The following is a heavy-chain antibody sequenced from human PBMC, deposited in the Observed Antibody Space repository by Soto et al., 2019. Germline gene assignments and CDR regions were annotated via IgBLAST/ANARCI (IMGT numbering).Heavy chain of an antibody. Sequence: SETLSLTCTVSGGSISSGDYYWSWIRQPPGKGLEWIGYIYYSGSTYYNPSLKSRVTISVDTSKNQFSLKLSSVTAADTAVYYCARAIFGVVHFDYWGQGTLVTVSS. D-gene: IGHD3-3*02. J-gene: IGHJ4*02. CDR3: ARAIFGVVHFDY. CDR2: IYYSGST. CDR1: GGSISSGDYY. V-gene: IGHV4-30-4*01.